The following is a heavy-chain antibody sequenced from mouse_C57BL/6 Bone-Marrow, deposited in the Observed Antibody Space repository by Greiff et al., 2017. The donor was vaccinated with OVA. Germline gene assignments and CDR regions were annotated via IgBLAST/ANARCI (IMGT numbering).Heavy chain of an antibody. J-gene: IGHJ2*01. D-gene: IGHD1-1*01. CDR2: IDPETGGT. CDR1: GYTFTDYE. V-gene: IGHV1-15*01. Sequence: QVQLQQSGAELVRPGASVTLSCKASGYTFTDYEMHWVKQTPVHGLEWIGAIDPETGGTAYNQKFKGKAILTADKSSSTAYMELRSLTSEDSAVYYCTRPLRTHDYWGQGTTLTVSS. CDR3: TRPLRTHDY.